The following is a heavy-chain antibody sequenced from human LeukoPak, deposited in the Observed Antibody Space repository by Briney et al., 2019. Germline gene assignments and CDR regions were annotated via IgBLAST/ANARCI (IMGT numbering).Heavy chain of an antibody. CDR1: VHTFTELS. D-gene: IGHD6-19*01. J-gene: IGHJ4*02. Sequence: ASEKVFCSVWVHTFTELSMHCVRRAPRKGLECMGGFGPEDGETIYAQKFQGRVTMTEDTSTATAYMEPSSLRSEGTCVYYCATALSYRSGLSRNHFEYWAQGTLVTVSS. V-gene: IGHV1-24*01. CDR2: FGPEDGET. CDR3: ATALSYRSGLSRNHFEY.